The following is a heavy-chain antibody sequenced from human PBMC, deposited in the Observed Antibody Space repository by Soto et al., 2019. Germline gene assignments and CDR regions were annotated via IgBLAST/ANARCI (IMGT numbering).Heavy chain of an antibody. CDR3: AREAGSGSYPRNDAFDI. CDR2: IYHSGST. CDR1: SGSISSSNW. J-gene: IGHJ3*02. Sequence: QVQLQESGPGLVKPSGTLSLTCAVSSGSISSSNWWSWVRQPPGKGLEWIGEIYHSGSTNYNPSLKSRVTTSVDKSKNQVSLKLSSVTAADTAVYYCAREAGSGSYPRNDAFDIWGQGTMVTVSS. V-gene: IGHV4-4*02. D-gene: IGHD3-10*01.